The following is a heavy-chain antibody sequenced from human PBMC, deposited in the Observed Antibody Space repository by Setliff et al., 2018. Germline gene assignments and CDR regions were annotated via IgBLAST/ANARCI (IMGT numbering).Heavy chain of an antibody. Sequence: ASVKVSCKASGYPFTSYYMYWLRQAPGQGPEWLGIINIGGGSAPYAQKFQDRVTMTRDTSTSTVYLEVTSLTSEDTAVYYCARINFYVSSGYYYAPELWGQGTTVTVSS. D-gene: IGHD3-22*01. CDR2: INIGGGSA. V-gene: IGHV1-46*01. J-gene: IGHJ4*02. CDR1: GYPFTSYY. CDR3: ARINFYVSSGYYYAPEL.